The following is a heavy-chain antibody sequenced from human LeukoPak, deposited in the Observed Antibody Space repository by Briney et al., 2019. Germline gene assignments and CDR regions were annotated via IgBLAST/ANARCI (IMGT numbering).Heavy chain of an antibody. D-gene: IGHD2-2*01. V-gene: IGHV3-30*01. CDR2: ILYDGSKQ. CDR1: GFAFSTST. CDR3: ARVDCSTTSCSPFDY. J-gene: IGHJ4*02. Sequence: GRSLRLSCAAPGFAFSTSTMHWVRQAPGKGLDWVAVILYDGSKQYYVNSVRGRFTVSRDNSKNTLYLQMNILRAEDTATYYCARVDCSTTSCSPFDYWGQGTLVTVSS.